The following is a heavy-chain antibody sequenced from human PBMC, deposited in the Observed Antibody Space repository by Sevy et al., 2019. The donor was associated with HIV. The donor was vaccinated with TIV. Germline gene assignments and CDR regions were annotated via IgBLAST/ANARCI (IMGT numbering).Heavy chain of an antibody. D-gene: IGHD2-8*01. Sequence: GGFLSLSCAASGFTFSKYSMSWVRQPPGKGLEWVSTLSFGCGEINYADSVKDRFTISRDNSKSSVYLQMNNLRPEDTAVYYCAREGCTKPHDYWGQGTLVTVSS. J-gene: IGHJ4*02. CDR2: LSFGCGEI. V-gene: IGHV3-23*01. CDR3: AREGCTKPHDY. CDR1: GFTFSKYS.